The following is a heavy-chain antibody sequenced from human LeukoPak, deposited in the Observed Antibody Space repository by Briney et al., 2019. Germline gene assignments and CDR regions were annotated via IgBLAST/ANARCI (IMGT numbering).Heavy chain of an antibody. CDR1: GFPFSSYV. V-gene: IGHV3-33*06. CDR2: IWFDGGKI. D-gene: IGHD6-13*01. Sequence: PGRSLRLSCAASGFPFSSYVMHWLRQTPGKGLEWVAVIWFDGGKIYFADSVKGRFTISRDNSKNTLYLQMNSLRAEDTAVLYCAKDLNIAAVYPNWYFDLWGPGTLVTVSS. CDR3: AKDLNIAAVYPNWYFDL. J-gene: IGHJ2*01.